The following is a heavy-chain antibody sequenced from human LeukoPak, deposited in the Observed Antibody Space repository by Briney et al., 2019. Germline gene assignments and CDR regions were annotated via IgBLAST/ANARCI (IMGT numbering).Heavy chain of an antibody. CDR3: AKGRKVRGVIPPYYYYGMDV. CDR1: GFTFSSYA. J-gene: IGHJ6*02. V-gene: IGHV3-23*01. D-gene: IGHD3-10*01. CDR2: ISGSGGST. Sequence: PGGSLRLSCAASGFTFSSYAMSWVRQAPGKGLEWVSAISGSGGSTYYADSVKGRFTISRDNSKNTLYLQMNSLRAEDTAVYYCAKGRKVRGVIPPYYYYGMDVWGQGTTVTVSS.